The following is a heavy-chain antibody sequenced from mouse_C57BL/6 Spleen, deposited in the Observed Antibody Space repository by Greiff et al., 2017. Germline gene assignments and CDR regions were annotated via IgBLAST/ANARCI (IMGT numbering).Heavy chain of an antibody. Sequence: DVKLQESGPELVKPGASVKMSCKASGYTFTDYNMHWVKQSHGKSLEWIGYINPNNGGTSYNQKFKGKATLTVNKSSSTAYMELRSLTSEDSAVYYCATYDYDSAWFAYWGQGTLVTVSA. CDR3: ATYDYDSAWFAY. CDR1: GYTFTDYN. D-gene: IGHD2-4*01. V-gene: IGHV1-22*01. CDR2: INPNNGGT. J-gene: IGHJ3*01.